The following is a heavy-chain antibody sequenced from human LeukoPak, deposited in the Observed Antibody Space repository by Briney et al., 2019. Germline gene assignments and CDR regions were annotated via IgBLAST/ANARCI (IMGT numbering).Heavy chain of an antibody. D-gene: IGHD3-22*01. J-gene: IGHJ3*02. V-gene: IGHV4-59*01. CDR3: ARVYDSSGYYYLPAFDI. CDR2: ISYLGST. Sequence: SETLSLTCTVAGGSISSYYWSWIRQPPGKGLAWIGFISYLGSTNYTPSLKSRVTISVDTSKNQFSLKLSSVTAADTAVYYCARVYDSSGYYYLPAFDIWGQGTMVTVSS. CDR1: GGSISSYY.